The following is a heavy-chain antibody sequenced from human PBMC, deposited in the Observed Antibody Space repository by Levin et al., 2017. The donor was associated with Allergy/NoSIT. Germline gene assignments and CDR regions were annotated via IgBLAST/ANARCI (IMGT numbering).Heavy chain of an antibody. Sequence: GGSLRLSCAASGFTFSPYYMHWVRQAPGKGLAWVSNIHSDTTITNYADSVKGRFTISRDNAKNTLYLQMNSLRAEDTAVYYCVRGGCSSTSCLDYWGQGTLVTVSS. CDR1: GFTFSPYY. D-gene: IGHD2-2*01. CDR3: VRGGCSSTSCLDY. CDR2: IHSDTTIT. J-gene: IGHJ4*02. V-gene: IGHV3-74*01.